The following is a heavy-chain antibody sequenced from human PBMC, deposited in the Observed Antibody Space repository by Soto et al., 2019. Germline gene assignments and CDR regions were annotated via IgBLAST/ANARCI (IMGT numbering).Heavy chain of an antibody. Sequence: SETLSLTCAVYGGSFSGYYWSWIRQPPGKGLEWIGEINHSGSTNYNPSLKSRVTISVDTSKNQFSLKLSSVTAADTAVYYCARDSQGGNYYYGMDVWGQGTTVTVSS. CDR3: ARDSQGGNYYYGMDV. CDR1: GGSFSGYY. CDR2: INHSGST. D-gene: IGHD2-15*01. J-gene: IGHJ6*02. V-gene: IGHV4-34*01.